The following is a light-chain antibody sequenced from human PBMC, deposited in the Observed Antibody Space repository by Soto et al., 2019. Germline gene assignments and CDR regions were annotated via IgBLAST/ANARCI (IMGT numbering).Light chain of an antibody. Sequence: DVQMTQSPASLSASVGDRVTITCRASQTISRYLNWYQQKAGAAPKLLIYSASTLESGVPSRFSGSGSGTDYTLTISSLQPADFAVYYCQQTFKTPHTFGQGTKLDIK. CDR3: QQTFKTPHT. J-gene: IGKJ2*01. CDR2: SAS. V-gene: IGKV1-39*01. CDR1: QTISRY.